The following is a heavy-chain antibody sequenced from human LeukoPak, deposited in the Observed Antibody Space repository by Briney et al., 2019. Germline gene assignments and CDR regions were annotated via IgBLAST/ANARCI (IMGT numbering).Heavy chain of an antibody. CDR1: GFTVSSNY. J-gene: IGHJ4*02. Sequence: PGGSLRLSCAASGFTVSSNYMSWVRQAPGKGLEWVSVIYSGGSTYYADSVKGRFTISRDNSKNTLYLQMNSLRAEDTAVYYCARDPLYGYFDYRGQGTLVTVSS. CDR3: ARDPLYGYFDY. D-gene: IGHD4-17*01. V-gene: IGHV3-66*02. CDR2: IYSGGST.